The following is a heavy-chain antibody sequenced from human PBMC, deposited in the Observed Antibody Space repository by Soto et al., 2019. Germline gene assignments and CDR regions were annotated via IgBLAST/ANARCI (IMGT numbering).Heavy chain of an antibody. Sequence: PSETLSLTCTVSGGSISSYYWSWIRQPPGKGLEWIGYIYYSGSTNYNPSLKSRVTISVDTPKNQFSLKLSSVTAADTAVYYCARVLFYSHNWFDPWGQGTLVTVSS. J-gene: IGHJ5*02. CDR1: GGSISSYY. CDR2: IYYSGST. D-gene: IGHD2-8*01. V-gene: IGHV4-59*01. CDR3: ARVLFYSHNWFDP.